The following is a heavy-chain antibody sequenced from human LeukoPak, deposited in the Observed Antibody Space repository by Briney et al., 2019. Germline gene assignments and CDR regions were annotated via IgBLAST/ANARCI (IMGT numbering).Heavy chain of an antibody. CDR1: GGTFNSYA. J-gene: IGHJ4*02. Sequence: SVKVSCKASGGTFNSYAITWVRQAPGQGLEWMGRIIPILGITNSAQKFQGRVTITADTSTSTAYLELSSLRSEDTAVYYCARAPSTVTTFFDYWGQGTLVTVSS. D-gene: IGHD4-17*01. CDR2: IIPILGIT. V-gene: IGHV1-69*04. CDR3: ARAPSTVTTFFDY.